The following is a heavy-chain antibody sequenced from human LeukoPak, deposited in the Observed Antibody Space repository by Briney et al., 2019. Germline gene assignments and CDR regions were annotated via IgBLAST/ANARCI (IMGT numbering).Heavy chain of an antibody. CDR1: GGSFSGYY. V-gene: IGHV4-34*01. D-gene: IGHD1-26*01. CDR3: ARGPRRYYPGSDAFDI. J-gene: IGHJ3*02. Sequence: PSETLSLTCAVCGGSFSGYYWSWIRQPPGKGLEWIGEINHSGSTNYNPSLKSRVTISVDTSKNQFSLKLSSVTAADTAVYYCARGPRRYYPGSDAFDIWGQGTMVTVSS. CDR2: INHSGST.